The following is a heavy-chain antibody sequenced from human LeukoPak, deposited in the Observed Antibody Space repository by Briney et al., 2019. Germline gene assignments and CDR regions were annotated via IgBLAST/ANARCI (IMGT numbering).Heavy chain of an antibody. CDR1: GYTFTSYY. J-gene: IGHJ5*02. CDR3: ARESNGGNPSWFDP. Sequence: GASVKVSCKASGYTFTSYYMHWVRQAPGQGLEWMGGIIPIFGTANYAQKFQGRVTITADESTSTAYMELSSLRSEDTAVYYCARESNGGNPSWFDPWGQGTLVTVSP. V-gene: IGHV1-69*13. CDR2: IIPIFGTA. D-gene: IGHD4-23*01.